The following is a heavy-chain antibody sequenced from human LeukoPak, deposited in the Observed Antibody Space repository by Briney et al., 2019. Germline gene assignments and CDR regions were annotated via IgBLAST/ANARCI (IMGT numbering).Heavy chain of an antibody. J-gene: IGHJ4*02. Sequence: ASVKVSCKASGYTFTSYGISWVRQAPGQGLEWMGGIITNYGTTNYAQKYQGRVTITADESTTTVYMELSSLRSEGTAVYYCARPRTYYDFWRGYPPFDYWGQGTLVTVSS. D-gene: IGHD3-3*01. CDR3: ARPRTYYDFWRGYPPFDY. V-gene: IGHV1-69*13. CDR1: GYTFTSYG. CDR2: IITNYGTT.